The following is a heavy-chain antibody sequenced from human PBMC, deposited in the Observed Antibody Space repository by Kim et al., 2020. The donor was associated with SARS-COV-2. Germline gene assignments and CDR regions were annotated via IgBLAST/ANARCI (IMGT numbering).Heavy chain of an antibody. V-gene: IGHV3-33*01. D-gene: IGHD3-3*01. J-gene: IGHJ4*02. CDR2: IWYDGSNK. Sequence: GGSLRLSCAASGFTFSSYGMHWVRQAPGKGLEWVAVIWYDGSNKYYADSVKGRFTISRDNSKNTLYLQMNSLRAEDTAVYYCAREETYHFWSGYHYYFDYWGQGALLTVSS. CDR1: GFTFSSYG. CDR3: AREETYHFWSGYHYYFDY.